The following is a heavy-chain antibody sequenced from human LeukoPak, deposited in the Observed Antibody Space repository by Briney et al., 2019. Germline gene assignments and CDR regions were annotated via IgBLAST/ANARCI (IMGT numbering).Heavy chain of an antibody. J-gene: IGHJ2*01. V-gene: IGHV3-33*01. CDR3: ARELISTTWRGNRSYFDL. D-gene: IGHD1-1*01. CDR2: IWYDGSNK. CDR1: GFTFSSYG. Sequence: GGSLRLSCAASGFTFSSYGMHWVRQAPGKGLVWVAVIWYDGSNKYYADSVKGRFTISRDNSKNTLYLQMNSLRAEDTAVYYCARELISTTWRGNRSYFDLWGRGTLVTVSS.